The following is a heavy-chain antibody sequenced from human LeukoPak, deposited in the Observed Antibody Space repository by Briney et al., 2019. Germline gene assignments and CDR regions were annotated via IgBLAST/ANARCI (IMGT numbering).Heavy chain of an antibody. CDR1: GFTFSSYW. CDR3: ARAGSGSYYSDWFGP. V-gene: IGHV3-7*01. CDR2: IKQDGSEK. D-gene: IGHD3-10*01. J-gene: IGHJ5*02. Sequence: GGSLRLSCAASGFTFSSYWMSWVRQAPGKGLEWVANIKQDGSEKYYVDSVKGRLTISRDNAKNSLYLQMNSLRAEDTAVYYCARAGSGSYYSDWFGPWGQGTLVTVSS.